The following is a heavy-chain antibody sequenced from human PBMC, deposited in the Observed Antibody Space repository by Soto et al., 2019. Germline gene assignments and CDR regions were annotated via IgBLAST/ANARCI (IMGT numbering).Heavy chain of an antibody. CDR1: GFTFSSYS. Sequence: EVQLVESGGGLVKPGGSLRLSCVDSGFTFSSYSMNWVRQAPGKGLEWVSSISAFSSPIFYADSVKGRFTISRDNAKNSLYLQMNSLRAGDTAIYYCLRGGRGYTWDDVLDIWGQGTMVTVSS. J-gene: IGHJ3*02. V-gene: IGHV3-21*06. CDR2: ISAFSSPI. CDR3: LRGGRGYTWDDVLDI. D-gene: IGHD2-2*02.